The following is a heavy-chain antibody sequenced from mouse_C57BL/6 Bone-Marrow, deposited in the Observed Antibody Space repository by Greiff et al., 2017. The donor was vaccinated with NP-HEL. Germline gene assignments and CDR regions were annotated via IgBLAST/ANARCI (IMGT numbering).Heavy chain of an antibody. J-gene: IGHJ2*01. CDR1: GYTFTDYY. D-gene: IGHD1-1*01. Sequence: QVQLQQSGAELVRPGASVKLSCTASGYTFTDYYINWVKQRPGQGLEWIARIYPGSGNTYYNEKFKGKATLTAEKSSSTAYMQLSSLTSDDSAVYFCARGNYCSTDYWGQGTTLTVSS. V-gene: IGHV1-76*01. CDR2: IYPGSGNT. CDR3: ARGNYCSTDY.